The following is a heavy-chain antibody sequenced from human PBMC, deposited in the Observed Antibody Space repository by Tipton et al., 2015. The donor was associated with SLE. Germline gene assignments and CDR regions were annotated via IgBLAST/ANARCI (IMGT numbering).Heavy chain of an antibody. CDR2: IYTSGST. Sequence: TLSLTCTVSGGSISSYYWSWIRQPAGKGLEWIGHIYTSGSTNYHPSLKSRVTISVDTSKNQFSLKLSSVTAADTAVYYCARDTHSSGYPHAFDIWGQGTMVTVSS. V-gene: IGHV4-4*07. D-gene: IGHD3-22*01. J-gene: IGHJ3*02. CDR1: GGSISSYY. CDR3: ARDTHSSGYPHAFDI.